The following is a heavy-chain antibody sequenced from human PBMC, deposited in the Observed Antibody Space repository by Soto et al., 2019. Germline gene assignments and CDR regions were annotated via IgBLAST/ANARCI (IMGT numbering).Heavy chain of an antibody. CDR3: ASGYCSGDSCYYKFDY. Sequence: GASVKVSCKASGYTFTGYYMHWVRQAPGQGLEWMGWINPNSGGTNYAQKFQGRVTMTRDTSISTAYMELSRLRSDDTAVYYCASGYCSGDSCYYKFDYWGQGTLVTVSS. D-gene: IGHD2-15*01. V-gene: IGHV1-2*02. J-gene: IGHJ4*02. CDR1: GYTFTGYY. CDR2: INPNSGGT.